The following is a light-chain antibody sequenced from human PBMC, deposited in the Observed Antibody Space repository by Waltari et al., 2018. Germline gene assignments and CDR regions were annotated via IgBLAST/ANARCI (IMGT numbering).Light chain of an antibody. V-gene: IGLV6-57*01. J-gene: IGLJ7*01. CDR3: QSYDSSYPAV. CDR2: EDN. Sequence: NFMLTQPHSVSESPGKTVTISCTRSSGSIASSYVQWFQQRPGSSPTTVIFEDNQRPAGVPDRFSGSIDSSANSASLTISGRQTEDEADYYCQSYDSSYPAVFGGGTQLTVL. CDR1: SGSIASSY.